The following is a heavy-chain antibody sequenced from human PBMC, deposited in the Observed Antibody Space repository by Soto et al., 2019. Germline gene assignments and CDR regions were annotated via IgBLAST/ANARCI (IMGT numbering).Heavy chain of an antibody. CDR2: MNPINGAT. J-gene: IGHJ6*02. CDR3: GRGPSPRAPAGGTPYYYAMDV. V-gene: IGHV1-8*02. Sequence: QVQLVQSGAEVEQSGASVKVSCQASGYDFTAYDINWVRQASGQGLEWMGWMNPINGATGSARRFQGRVSLTNNTATPAAYLESTGLRPGDSAVYYCGRGPSPRAPAGGTPYYYAMDVWGQGTTVTVSS. CDR1: GYDFTAYD. D-gene: IGHD6-13*01.